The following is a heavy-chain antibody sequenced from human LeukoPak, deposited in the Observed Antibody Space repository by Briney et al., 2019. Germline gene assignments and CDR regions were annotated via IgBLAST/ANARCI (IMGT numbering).Heavy chain of an antibody. V-gene: IGHV4-61*02. Sequence: PSETLSLTCTVSGGPISSGSYYWSWIRQPAGKGLEWIGRIYTSGSTNYNPSLKSRVTISVDTSKNQFSLKLSSVTAADTAVYYCARGALLWFGELPFDYWGQGTLVTVSS. D-gene: IGHD3-10*01. J-gene: IGHJ4*02. CDR2: IYTSGST. CDR3: ARGALLWFGELPFDY. CDR1: GGPISSGSYY.